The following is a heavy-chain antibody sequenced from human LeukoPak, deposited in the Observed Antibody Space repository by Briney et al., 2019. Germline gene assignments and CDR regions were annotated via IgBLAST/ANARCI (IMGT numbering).Heavy chain of an antibody. CDR3: AKSRGESRGASNY. D-gene: IGHD1-26*01. V-gene: IGHV3-23*01. Sequence: GGSLRLSSAAPGFTFTSYAMNTVPQAPGEGLEWVSLISGSGDTTYYADSVKGRFTISRDKSKNTLYLQMNSLRAEDTAVYYCAKSRGESRGASNYWGQGTLVTVSS. CDR1: GFTFTSYA. J-gene: IGHJ4*02. CDR2: ISGSGDTT.